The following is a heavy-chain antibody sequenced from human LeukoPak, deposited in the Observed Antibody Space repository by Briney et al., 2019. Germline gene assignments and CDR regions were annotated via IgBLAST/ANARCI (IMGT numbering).Heavy chain of an antibody. CDR1: GFTFSDYY. Sequence: GGSLRLSCAASGFTFSDYYMSWIRQAPGKGLEWVSYISSSGSTIYYADSVKGRFTISRDNAKNSLYLQMNSLRAEDTAVYYCARVRYFDWLSRVFDYWGQGTLVTVSS. CDR3: ARVRYFDWLSRVFDY. D-gene: IGHD3-9*01. J-gene: IGHJ4*02. CDR2: ISSSGSTI. V-gene: IGHV3-11*01.